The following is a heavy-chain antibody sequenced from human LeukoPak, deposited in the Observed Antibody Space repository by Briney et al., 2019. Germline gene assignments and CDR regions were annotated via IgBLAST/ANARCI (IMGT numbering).Heavy chain of an antibody. V-gene: IGHV1-3*01. J-gene: IGHJ4*02. CDR3: ARSPSSGWYYFDY. CDR1: GYTFTSYA. Sequence: ASVKVSCKASGYTFTSYAMHRVRQAPGQRLEWMGWINAGNGNTKYSQKFQGRVTITRDTSASTAYMELSSLRSEDTAVYYCARSPSSGWYYFDYWGQGTLVTVSS. CDR2: INAGNGNT. D-gene: IGHD6-19*01.